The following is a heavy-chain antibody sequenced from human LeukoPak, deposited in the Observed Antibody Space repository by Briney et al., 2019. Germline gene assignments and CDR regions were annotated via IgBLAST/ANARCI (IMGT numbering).Heavy chain of an antibody. V-gene: IGHV1-46*01. CDR2: IYPRDGST. J-gene: IGHJ4*02. Sequence: ASVNVSCTASGYTFTSNYIHWVRQAPGQGLEWMGMIYPRDGSTSYAQKLQGRVTVTRDTSTSTVHMELSGLRSEDTAVYYCARDQEGFDYWGQGTLVTVSS. CDR3: ARDQEGFDY. CDR1: GYTFTSNY.